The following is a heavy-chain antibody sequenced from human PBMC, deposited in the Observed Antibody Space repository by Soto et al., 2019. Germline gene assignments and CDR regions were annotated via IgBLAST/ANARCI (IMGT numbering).Heavy chain of an antibody. V-gene: IGHV1-69*13. Sequence: GASLKVSCNASGGTFSSYAISWWRQTTGRGLEWMGGIIPIFGTANYAQKFQGRVTITADESTSTAYMELSSLSAEDTAVYYCARRGGEVYSSSWYRGYYFDNWGQGTLVTVSS. J-gene: IGHJ4*02. CDR3: ARRGGEVYSSSWYRGYYFDN. CDR1: GGTFSSYA. D-gene: IGHD6-13*01. CDR2: IIPIFGTA.